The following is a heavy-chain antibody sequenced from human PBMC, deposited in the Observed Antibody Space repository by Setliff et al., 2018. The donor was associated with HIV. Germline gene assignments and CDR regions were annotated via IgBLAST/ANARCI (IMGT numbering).Heavy chain of an antibody. CDR3: ARSVARDYWYFGH. Sequence: SETLSLTCTVSGGSINSGASYWSWIRQHPVKGLEWIGYIYYSGSTYYNPSLKSRVTISVDTSKNQFSLKVRSVTAADTAVYYCARSVARDYWYFGHWGRGTLVTVSS. D-gene: IGHD6-6*01. V-gene: IGHV4-31*03. CDR1: GGSINSGASY. J-gene: IGHJ2*01. CDR2: IYYSGST.